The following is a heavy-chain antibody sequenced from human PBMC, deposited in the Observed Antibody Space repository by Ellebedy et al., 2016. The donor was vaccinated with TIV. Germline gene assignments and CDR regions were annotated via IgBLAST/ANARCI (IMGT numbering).Heavy chain of an antibody. V-gene: IGHV3-20*04. CDR3: VRQDSAWQNLFDY. J-gene: IGHJ4*02. CDR1: GFTFHEYG. Sequence: GESLKISCVASGFTFHEYGMSWARQVPGKGPEWVSGVNWNGELRTYADSVKGRFTISRDNAKNSGHLQMNSLRAEDTALYYCVRQDSAWQNLFDYWGRGSPVTVSS. D-gene: IGHD1-26*01. CDR2: VNWNGELR.